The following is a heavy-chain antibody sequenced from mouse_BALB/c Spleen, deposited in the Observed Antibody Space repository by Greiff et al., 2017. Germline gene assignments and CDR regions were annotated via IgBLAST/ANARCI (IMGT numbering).Heavy chain of an antibody. D-gene: IGHD4-1*01. J-gene: IGHJ3*01. CDR3: ASSNWDWFAY. Sequence: EVKLVESGPGLVKPSQSLSLTCTVTGYSITSDYAWNWIRQFPGNKLEWMGYISYSGSTSYNPSLKSRISITRDTSKNQFFLQLNSVTTEDTATYYCASSNWDWFAYWGQGTLVTVSA. CDR2: ISYSGST. CDR1: GYSITSDYA. V-gene: IGHV3-2*02.